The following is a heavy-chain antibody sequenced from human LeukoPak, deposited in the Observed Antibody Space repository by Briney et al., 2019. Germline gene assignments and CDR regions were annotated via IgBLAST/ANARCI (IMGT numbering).Heavy chain of an antibody. CDR3: ARDGHRGFREH. Sequence: SVKVSCKASGGTFSSYAISWVRQAPGQGLEWMGGIIPMFGTANYAQKFQGRVTITADEFTSTAYMELSSLRSEDTAVYYCARDGHRGFREHWGQGTLVTVSS. CDR1: GGTFSSYA. V-gene: IGHV1-69*13. J-gene: IGHJ1*01. CDR2: IIPMFGTA. D-gene: IGHD3-10*01.